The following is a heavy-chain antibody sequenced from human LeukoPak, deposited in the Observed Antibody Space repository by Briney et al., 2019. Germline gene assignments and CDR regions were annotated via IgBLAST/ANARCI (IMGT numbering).Heavy chain of an antibody. Sequence: SQTLSLTCAISGDTVSSNSAAWNWNRQSPWIGLEWRVSTYDRSKSYNDYAVAVKSPITINPATSKNQLSLPLNSVTPEDTAVYYCARGSSGWPFDYWGQGTLVTVSS. CDR3: ARGSSGWPFDY. CDR1: GDTVSSNSAA. CDR2: TYDRSKSYN. D-gene: IGHD6-19*01. J-gene: IGHJ4*02. V-gene: IGHV6-1*01.